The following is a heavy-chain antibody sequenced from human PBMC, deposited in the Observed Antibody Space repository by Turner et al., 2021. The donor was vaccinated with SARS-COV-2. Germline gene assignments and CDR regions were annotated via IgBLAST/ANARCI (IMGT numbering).Heavy chain of an antibody. D-gene: IGHD3-10*01. J-gene: IGHJ4*02. CDR3: ARDRGGYSDY. CDR2: NNRDSSK. Sequence: EVQLVESGGGLIQPGGSLRLSCAASGFTGSSNYRGWVRQARGKGVGGASVNNRDSSKYYADAVKGRFTISRDNSKNTLYLKMSSRRAEDTAVYYWARDRGGYSDYWGQGTLVTVSS. CDR1: GFTGSSNY. V-gene: IGHV3-53*01.